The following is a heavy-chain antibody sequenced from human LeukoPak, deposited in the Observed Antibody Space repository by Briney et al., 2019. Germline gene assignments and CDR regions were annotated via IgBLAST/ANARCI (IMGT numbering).Heavy chain of an antibody. D-gene: IGHD6-19*01. J-gene: IGHJ4*02. CDR3: ATGAVAGGY. CDR2: ISFDGSNK. V-gene: IGHV3-30-3*01. Sequence: GGSLRLSCAASGFIFSSYAMHWVRQAPGKGLEWVAIISFDGSNKYYADSVKGRFTISRDNSKNTLYLQMNSLRAEDTAVYYWATGAVAGGYWGQGTLVTVSS. CDR1: GFIFSSYA.